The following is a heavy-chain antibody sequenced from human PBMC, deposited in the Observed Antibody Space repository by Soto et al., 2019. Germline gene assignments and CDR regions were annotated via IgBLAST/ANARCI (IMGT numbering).Heavy chain of an antibody. D-gene: IGHD3-22*01. V-gene: IGHV3-30-3*01. CDR3: ARDRISYYDSSGYYSSNWFDP. CDR1: GFTFSSYA. Sequence: PGGSLRLSCAASGFTFSSYAMHWVRQAPGKGLEWVAAISYDGSNKYYADSVKGRFTISRDNSKNTLYLQMNSLRAEDTAVYYCARDRISYYDSSGYYSSNWFDPWGQGTLVTVSS. CDR2: ISYDGSNK. J-gene: IGHJ5*02.